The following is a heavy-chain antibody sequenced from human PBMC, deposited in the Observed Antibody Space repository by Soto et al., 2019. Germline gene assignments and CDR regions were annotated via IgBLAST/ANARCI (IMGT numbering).Heavy chain of an antibody. CDR3: VRDKKWELLPSTFDY. D-gene: IGHD1-26*01. CDR1: GFTSSSYS. V-gene: IGHV3-48*02. J-gene: IGHJ4*02. CDR2: ISSSSSTI. Sequence: GGSLRLSCAAPGFTSSSYSMKWVLTAPGKGLEWVSYISSSSSTIYYAGSVKGRFTISRDNAKNSLYLQMNSLRDEDTAVYYCVRDKKWELLPSTFDYWGQGTLVTVSS.